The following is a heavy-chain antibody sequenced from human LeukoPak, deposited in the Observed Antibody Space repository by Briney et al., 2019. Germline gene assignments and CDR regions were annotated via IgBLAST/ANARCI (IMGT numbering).Heavy chain of an antibody. Sequence: GASLKVSCKASGYTFTSYYMHWVRQAPGQGLEWMGIINPSGGSTSYAQKFQGRVTMTRDTSTSTVYMELSSLRSEDTAVYYCARGYCSSTSCANYYYYGMDVWGQGTTVTVSS. V-gene: IGHV1-46*01. J-gene: IGHJ6*02. D-gene: IGHD2-2*01. CDR2: INPSGGST. CDR1: GYTFTSYY. CDR3: ARGYCSSTSCANYYYYGMDV.